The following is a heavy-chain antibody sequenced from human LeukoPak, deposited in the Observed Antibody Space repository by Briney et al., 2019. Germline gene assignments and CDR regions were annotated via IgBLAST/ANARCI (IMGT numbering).Heavy chain of an antibody. CDR1: GGSISSSSYY. CDR3: ARGVLYDILTGYHLDY. D-gene: IGHD3-9*01. Sequence: KASETLSLTCTVSGGSISSSSYYWGWIRQPPGKGLEWIGGIYYSGSTYYNLSLESRVTISVDTSKNQFSLKLSSVTAADTAVYYCARGVLYDILTGYHLDYWGQGTLVTVSS. V-gene: IGHV4-39*07. J-gene: IGHJ4*02. CDR2: IYYSGST.